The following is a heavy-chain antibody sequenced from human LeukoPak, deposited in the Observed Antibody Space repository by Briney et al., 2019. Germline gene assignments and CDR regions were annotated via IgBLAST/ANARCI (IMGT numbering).Heavy chain of an antibody. D-gene: IGHD3-3*01. Sequence: GGSLRLSCAASGFTFSSYWMSWGRQAAGKGVEWVANIKQEGSEKYYVDSVKGRFTISRDNAKNSLYLQMHSLRAEDTAVYYCARYVADYWSGYRLDYWGQGALVTVSS. CDR1: GFTFSSYW. V-gene: IGHV3-7*01. J-gene: IGHJ4*02. CDR2: IKQEGSEK. CDR3: ARYVADYWSGYRLDY.